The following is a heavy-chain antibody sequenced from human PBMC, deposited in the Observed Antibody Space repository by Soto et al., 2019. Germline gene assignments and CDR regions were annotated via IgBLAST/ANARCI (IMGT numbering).Heavy chain of an antibody. J-gene: IGHJ6*02. CDR2: ISYDGSNK. Sequence: GGSLRLSCAASGFTFSSYGMHWVRQAPGKGLEWVAVISYDGSNKYYADSVKGRFTISRDNSKNTLYLQMNSLRAEDTAVYYCAKANYYDSSGYYPDYYYYGMDVWGQGPTFAVSS. CDR3: AKANYYDSSGYYPDYYYYGMDV. D-gene: IGHD3-22*01. CDR1: GFTFSSYG. V-gene: IGHV3-30*18.